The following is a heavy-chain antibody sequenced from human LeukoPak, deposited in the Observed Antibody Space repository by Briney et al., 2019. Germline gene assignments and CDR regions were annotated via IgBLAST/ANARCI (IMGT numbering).Heavy chain of an antibody. J-gene: IGHJ6*04. CDR3: AREGIAAAGTLSSGLDV. V-gene: IGHV4-61*01. CDR2: IYYSGST. CDR1: GGSVSSGSYY. D-gene: IGHD6-13*01. Sequence: PSETLSPTCTVSGGSVSSGSYYWSWIRQPPGKGLEWIGYIYYSGSTNYNPSLKSRVTISVDTSKNQFSLKLSSVTAADTAVYYCAREGIAAAGTLSSGLDVWGKGTTVTVSS.